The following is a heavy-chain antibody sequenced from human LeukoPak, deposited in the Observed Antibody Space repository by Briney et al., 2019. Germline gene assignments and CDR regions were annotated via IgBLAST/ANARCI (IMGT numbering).Heavy chain of an antibody. V-gene: IGHV3-30*18. CDR2: ISYDGSNK. D-gene: IGHD2-2*01. CDR1: GFTFSSYG. CDR3: AKGYCSSTSCLKTD. J-gene: IGHJ4*02. Sequence: GSLSLSCAASGFTFSSYGMHWVRQAPGKGLEWVAVISYDGSNKYYADSVKGRFTISRDNSKNTLYLQMNSLRAEDTAVYYCAKGYCSSTSCLKTDWGQGALVTVSS.